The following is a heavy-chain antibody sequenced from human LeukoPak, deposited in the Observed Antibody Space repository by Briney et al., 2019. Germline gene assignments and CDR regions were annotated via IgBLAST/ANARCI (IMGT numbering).Heavy chain of an antibody. D-gene: IGHD1-26*01. CDR1: GFTFSSYS. V-gene: IGHV3-21*01. CDR3: AMDPQKWESYFDY. Sequence: GGSLRLSCAASGFTFSSYSMNWVRQAPGKGLEWVSSISSSSNYIYYADSVKGRFTISRDNAKNSLYLLMNSLRAEDRAVYYCAMDPQKWESYFDYWGQGTLVPVSS. J-gene: IGHJ4*02. CDR2: ISSSSNYI.